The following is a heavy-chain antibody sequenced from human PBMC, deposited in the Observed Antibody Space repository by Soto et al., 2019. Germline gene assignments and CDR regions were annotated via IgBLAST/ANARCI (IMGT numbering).Heavy chain of an antibody. CDR1: GYTFTGYY. CDR3: ARDVRFLEWTVLGQGYFDL. V-gene: IGHV1-2*02. Sequence: ASVKVSCKASGYTFTGYYMHWVRQAPGQGLEWMGWINPNSGGTNYAQKFQGRVTMTRDTSISTAYMELSRLRSDDTAVYYCARDVRFLEWTVLGQGYFDLWGRGTLVTRLL. J-gene: IGHJ2*01. D-gene: IGHD3-3*01. CDR2: INPNSGGT.